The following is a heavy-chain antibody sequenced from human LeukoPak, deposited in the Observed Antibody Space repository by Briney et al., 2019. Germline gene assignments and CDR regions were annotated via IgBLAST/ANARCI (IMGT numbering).Heavy chain of an antibody. J-gene: IGHJ4*02. V-gene: IGHV1-8*01. CDR3: ARGLGYCSSTSCHDH. CDR2: MNPNSGNT. CDR1: GYTFTSYD. Sequence: AASVKVSCKAFGYTFTSYDINWVRQATGQGLEWMGWMNPNSGNTGYAQKFQGRVTMTRNTSISTAYMELSSLRSEDTAVYYCARGLGYCSSTSCHDHWGQGTLVTVSS. D-gene: IGHD2-2*01.